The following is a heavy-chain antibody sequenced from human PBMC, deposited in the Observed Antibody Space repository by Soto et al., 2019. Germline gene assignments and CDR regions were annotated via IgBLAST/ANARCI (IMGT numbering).Heavy chain of an antibody. Sequence: PGGSLRLSCSASGFTFSSYAMHWVRQAPGKGLEYVSSISTNGGSTHYADSVKGRFTISRDNSKNTQYLQMGSLRADDTAVYYCVKGEYYYDSSGYYPFDYWGQGTLVTVSS. CDR3: VKGEYYYDSSGYYPFDY. CDR2: ISTNGGST. J-gene: IGHJ4*02. CDR1: GFTFSSYA. V-gene: IGHV3-64D*06. D-gene: IGHD3-22*01.